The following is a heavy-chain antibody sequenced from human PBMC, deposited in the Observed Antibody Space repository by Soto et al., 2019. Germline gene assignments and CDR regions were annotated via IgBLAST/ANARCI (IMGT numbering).Heavy chain of an antibody. CDR3: ARRPAGGLFDY. Sequence: QLQLQESGPGLVRPSETLSLTCSVSGASIGSNRYYWDWIRQAPGKVLEWIGTVYYTEDTFYNPSLRRGATMSVDTSRNQFSVTLRSVTAADTVVYYCARRPAGGLFDYWGQGTLVAVSS. J-gene: IGHJ4*02. CDR1: GASIGSNRYY. CDR2: VYYTEDT. V-gene: IGHV4-39*01.